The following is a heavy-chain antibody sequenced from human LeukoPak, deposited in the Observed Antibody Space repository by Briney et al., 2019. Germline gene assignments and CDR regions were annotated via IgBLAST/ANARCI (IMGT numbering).Heavy chain of an antibody. J-gene: IGHJ4*02. CDR1: GYSFTSYW. CDR3: ARQWGRGSGSYLGY. Sequence: GESLKISCKGSGYSFTSYWIAWVRQMPGKGLGWMGVIFPGESDTTYSPSFQGQVTISADKSISNAYLQWSSLRASDTAMYYCARQWGRGSGSYLGYWGQGTLVTVSS. D-gene: IGHD3-10*01. V-gene: IGHV5-51*01. CDR2: IFPGESDT.